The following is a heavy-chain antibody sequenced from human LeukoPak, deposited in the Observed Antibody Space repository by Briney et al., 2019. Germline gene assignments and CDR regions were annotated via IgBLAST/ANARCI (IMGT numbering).Heavy chain of an antibody. CDR2: INAGNGNT. D-gene: IGHD2-15*01. Sequence: ASVKVSCKASGYTFTSYGISWVRQAPGQRLEWMGWINAGNGNTKYSQKFQGRVTITRDTSASTAYMELSSLRSEDTAVYYCARAPSGYCSGGSCYSSWFDPWGQGTLVTVSS. CDR1: GYTFTSYG. J-gene: IGHJ5*02. CDR3: ARAPSGYCSGGSCYSSWFDP. V-gene: IGHV1-3*01.